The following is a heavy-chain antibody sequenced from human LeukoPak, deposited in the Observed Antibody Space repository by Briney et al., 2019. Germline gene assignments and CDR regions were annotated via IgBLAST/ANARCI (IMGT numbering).Heavy chain of an antibody. D-gene: IGHD3-3*01. CDR1: GGTFSSYA. CDR2: IIPIFGTA. Sequence: ASVKVSCKASGGTFSSYAISWVRQAPGQGLEWMGGIIPIFGTANYAQKFKGRVTITADESTSTAYMELSSLRSEDTAVYYCARSYDFWSGYYSWFDPWGQGTLVTVSS. V-gene: IGHV1-69*13. J-gene: IGHJ5*02. CDR3: ARSYDFWSGYYSWFDP.